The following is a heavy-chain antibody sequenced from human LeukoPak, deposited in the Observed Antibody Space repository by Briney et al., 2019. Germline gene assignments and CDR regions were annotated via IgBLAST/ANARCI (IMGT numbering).Heavy chain of an antibody. J-gene: IGHJ4*02. Sequence: ASVKVSCKASGYTFTSYYMQWVRQAPGQGLERMGIINPSGGSTSYAQKFQGRVTVTRDTSTSTVHMELSGLRSEDTAVYYCARDQEGFDYWGQGTLVTVSS. CDR3: ARDQEGFDY. V-gene: IGHV1-46*01. CDR1: GYTFTSYY. CDR2: INPSGGST.